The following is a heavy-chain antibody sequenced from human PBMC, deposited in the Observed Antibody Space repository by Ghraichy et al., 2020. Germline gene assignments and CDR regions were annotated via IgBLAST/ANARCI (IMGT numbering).Heavy chain of an antibody. Sequence: SQTLSLTCAVYGGSFSGYYWSWIRQPPGKGLEWIGEINHSGSTNYNPSLKSRVTISVDTSKNQFSLKLRSVTAADTAVYYCARALLLSADDYYASSGYYYNWFDPWGQGTLVTVSS. J-gene: IGHJ5*02. CDR3: ARALLLSADDYYASSGYYYNWFDP. D-gene: IGHD3-22*01. CDR1: GGSFSGYY. CDR2: INHSGST. V-gene: IGHV4-34*01.